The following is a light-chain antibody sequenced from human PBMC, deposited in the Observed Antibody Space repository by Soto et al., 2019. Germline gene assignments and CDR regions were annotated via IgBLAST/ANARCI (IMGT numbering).Light chain of an antibody. CDR3: QQYDNWPLT. CDR1: QSVSRN. J-gene: IGKJ2*01. CDR2: GAS. V-gene: IGKV3-15*01. Sequence: EIVMTQSPDTLSVSPGERATLSCRASQSVSRNLAWYQQKPGQVPRLLIYGASTRATGISARFTGSGSGTEFTLTMSGLQSEDIAVYSCQQYDNWPLTFGQGTKLEIK.